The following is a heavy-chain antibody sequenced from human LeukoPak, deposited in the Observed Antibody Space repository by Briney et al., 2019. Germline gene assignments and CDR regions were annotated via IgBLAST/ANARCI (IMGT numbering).Heavy chain of an antibody. CDR1: GGTFSSYA. V-gene: IGHV1-69*04. CDR2: IIPILGIA. J-gene: IGHJ5*02. CDR3: ARGGPPYYDINWFDP. D-gene: IGHD3-9*01. Sequence: GASVKVSCKASGGTFSSYAISWVRQAPGQGLEWMGRIIPILGIANYAQKFQGRVTITADKFTSTAYMELSSLRSEDTAVYYCARGGPPYYDINWFDPWGQGTLVTVSS.